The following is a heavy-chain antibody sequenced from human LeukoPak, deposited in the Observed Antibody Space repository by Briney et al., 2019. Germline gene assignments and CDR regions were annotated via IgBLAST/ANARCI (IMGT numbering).Heavy chain of an antibody. CDR3: ARDGYSSGWYSNYYYYYYMDV. CDR2: ISYDGSNK. CDR1: GFTFSSYA. V-gene: IGHV3-30*04. J-gene: IGHJ6*03. D-gene: IGHD6-19*01. Sequence: GGSLRLSCAASGFTFSSYAMHWVRQAPGKGLEWVAVISYDGSNKYYADSVKGRFTISRDSSKNTLYLQMNSLRAEDTAVYYCARDGYSSGWYSNYYYYYYMDVWGKGTTVTVSS.